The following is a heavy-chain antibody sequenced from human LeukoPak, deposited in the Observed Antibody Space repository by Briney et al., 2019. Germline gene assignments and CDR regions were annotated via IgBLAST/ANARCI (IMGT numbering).Heavy chain of an antibody. CDR2: ISNSDGNT. CDR3: AKDISGGDCPDY. CDR1: GFTFSSYA. D-gene: IGHD2-21*02. Sequence: GGSLRLSCAASGFTFSSYAMSWVRQAPGKGLEWVSTISNSDGNTYYADSVKGRFTISRDNSKNTLYLQMNSLRAEDTAVYYCAKDISGGDCPDYWGQGTLVTVSS. V-gene: IGHV3-23*01. J-gene: IGHJ4*02.